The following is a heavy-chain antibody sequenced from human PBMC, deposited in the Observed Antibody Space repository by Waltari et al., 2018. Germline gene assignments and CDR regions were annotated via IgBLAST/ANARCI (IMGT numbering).Heavy chain of an antibody. Sequence: QVQLVQSGAEVKKPGSSVKVSCKASGGTFSSSTVTWVRQAPGQGLDWMGRIVPILGLTHYAQSVQGRVTISADESTRTVYMELRSLTFEDSAVYYCATSQSGTYYDAIVVWGQGTKVT. CDR3: ATSQSGTYYDAIVV. D-gene: IGHD1-26*01. V-gene: IGHV1-69*02. CDR1: GGTFSSST. CDR2: IVPILGLT. J-gene: IGHJ3*01.